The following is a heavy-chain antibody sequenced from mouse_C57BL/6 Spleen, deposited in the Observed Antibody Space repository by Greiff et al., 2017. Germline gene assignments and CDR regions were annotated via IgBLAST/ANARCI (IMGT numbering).Heavy chain of an antibody. Sequence: QVQLQQPGAELVRPGSSVKLSCKASGYTFTSYWMDWVKQRPGQGLEWIGNIYPSDSETHYNQKFKDKATLTVDKSSSTAYMQLSSLTSEDSAVYYCASRGVVAPYWYFDVWGTGTTVTVSS. CDR2: IYPSDSET. D-gene: IGHD1-1*01. CDR1: GYTFTSYW. V-gene: IGHV1-61*01. J-gene: IGHJ1*03. CDR3: ASRGVVAPYWYFDV.